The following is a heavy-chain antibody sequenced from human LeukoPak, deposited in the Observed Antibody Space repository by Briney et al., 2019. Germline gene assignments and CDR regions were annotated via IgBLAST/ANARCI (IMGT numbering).Heavy chain of an antibody. CDR2: IGWNSGSI. D-gene: IGHD6-19*01. J-gene: IGHJ3*02. Sequence: GRSLRLSCAASGFTFDDYAMHWVRQAPGKGLEWVSGIGWNSGSIGYADSVKGRFTISRDNAKNSLYLQMNSLRAEDTALYYCAKANEQAVAEDAFDIWGQGTMVTVSS. CDR1: GFTFDDYA. CDR3: AKANEQAVAEDAFDI. V-gene: IGHV3-9*01.